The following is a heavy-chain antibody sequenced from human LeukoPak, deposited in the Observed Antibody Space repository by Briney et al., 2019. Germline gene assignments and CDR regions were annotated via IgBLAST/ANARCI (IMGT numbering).Heavy chain of an antibody. J-gene: IGHJ4*02. Sequence: SQTLSLTCTVSGGSISGGSYYWSWIRQPAGKGLEWIGRIYTSGSTNYNPSLKSRVTISVDTSKNQFSLKLSSVTAADTAVYYCARGYGDYRPLDYWGQGTLVTVSS. CDR2: IYTSGST. V-gene: IGHV4-61*02. CDR3: ARGYGDYRPLDY. D-gene: IGHD4-17*01. CDR1: GGSISGGSYY.